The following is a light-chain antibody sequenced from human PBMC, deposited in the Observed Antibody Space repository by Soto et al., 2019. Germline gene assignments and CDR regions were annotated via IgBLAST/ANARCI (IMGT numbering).Light chain of an antibody. J-gene: IGLJ1*01. CDR1: SSDVGGYNY. V-gene: IGLV2-14*01. Sequence: QSALTQPASVSGSPGQSITISCTGTSSDVGGYNYVSWSQQHPGQAPKLMIYEVSNRPSGVSNRFSGSKSGNTASLTISGLQAEDEADYYCSSYTSTNPDVFGTGTKVTVL. CDR2: EVS. CDR3: SSYTSTNPDV.